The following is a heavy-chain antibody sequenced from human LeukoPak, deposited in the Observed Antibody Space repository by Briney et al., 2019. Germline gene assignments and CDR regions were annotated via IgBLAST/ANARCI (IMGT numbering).Heavy chain of an antibody. CDR2: ISGSGGST. CDR1: GFTFSSYA. Sequence: QPGGSLRLSCAASGFTFSSYAMSWVRQAPGKGLEWVSAISGSGGSTYYADSVKGRFTISRDNSKNTLYLQMNSLRAEDTAVYYCAKEDCSSTSCYTAGFDYWGQGTLVTVSS. D-gene: IGHD2-2*02. CDR3: AKEDCSSTSCYTAGFDY. V-gene: IGHV3-23*01. J-gene: IGHJ4*02.